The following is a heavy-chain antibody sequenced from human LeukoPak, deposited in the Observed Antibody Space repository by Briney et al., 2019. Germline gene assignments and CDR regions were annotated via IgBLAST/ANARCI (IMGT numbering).Heavy chain of an antibody. J-gene: IGHJ5*02. CDR1: GGSFSGYY. CDR2: INHSGST. D-gene: IGHD5-18*01. CDR3: ARGRGYSYGFPRTNWFDP. Sequence: SESLSLTCAVYGGSFSGYYWSWIRQPPGKGLEWIGEINHSGSTNYNPSLKSRVTISVDTSKNQFSLKLSSVTAADTAVYYCARGRGYSYGFPRTNWFDPWGQGTLVTVSS. V-gene: IGHV4-34*01.